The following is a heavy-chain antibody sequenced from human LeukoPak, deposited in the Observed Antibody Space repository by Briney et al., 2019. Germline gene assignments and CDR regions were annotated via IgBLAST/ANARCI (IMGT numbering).Heavy chain of an antibody. CDR2: IKQDGSEK. CDR3: ARDLGPPLDIRGYSGYDSAFDI. V-gene: IGHV3-7*01. Sequence: GGSLRLSCAASGFTSSSYWMSWVRQAPGKGLEWVANIKQDGSEKYYVDSVKGRFTISRDNAKNSLYLQMNSLRAEDTAVYYCARDLGPPLDIRGYSGYDSAFDIWGQGTMVTVSS. CDR1: GFTSSSYW. J-gene: IGHJ3*02. D-gene: IGHD5-12*01.